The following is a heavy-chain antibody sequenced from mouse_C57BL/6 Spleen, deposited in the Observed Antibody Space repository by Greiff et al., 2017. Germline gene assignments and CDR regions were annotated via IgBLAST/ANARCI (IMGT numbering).Heavy chain of an antibody. CDR3: AREYYSNYDWFAY. V-gene: IGHV5-17*01. D-gene: IGHD2-5*01. J-gene: IGHJ3*01. CDR2: ISSGSSTI. CDR1: GFTFSDYG. Sequence: EVKLEESGGGLVKPGGSLKLSCAASGFTFSDYGMHWVRQAPEKGLEWVAYISSGSSTIYYADTVKGRFTISRDNAKNTLFLQMTSLRSEDTAMYYCAREYYSNYDWFAYWGQGTLVTVSA.